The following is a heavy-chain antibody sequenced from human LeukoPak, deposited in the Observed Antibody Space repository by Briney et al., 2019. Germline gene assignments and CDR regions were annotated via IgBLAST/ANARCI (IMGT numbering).Heavy chain of an antibody. CDR2: ISVSGGST. D-gene: IGHD3-22*01. CDR3: AKDFGPYYYDSSGYPN. V-gene: IGHV3-23*01. CDR1: GFTFSSYA. Sequence: GGSLRLSCAASGFTFSSYAMSWVRQAPGKGLEWVSAISVSGGSTYYADSVKGRFTISRDNSKNTLYLQMNSLRAEDTAVYYCAKDFGPYYYDSSGYPNWGQGTLVTVSS. J-gene: IGHJ4*02.